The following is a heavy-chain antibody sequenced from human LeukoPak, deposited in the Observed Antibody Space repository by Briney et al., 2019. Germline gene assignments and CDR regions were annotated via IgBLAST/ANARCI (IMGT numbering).Heavy chain of an antibody. CDR1: GGSISSYY. J-gene: IGHJ4*02. V-gene: IGHV4-59*01. D-gene: IGHD2-2*01. Sequence: PSETLSLTCTVSGGSISSYYWSWIRQPPGKGLEWVGYIYYSGSTNYNPSPKRRVTISVDTSKNHFSLKLISVTAADTAVYYCARVGEEYCSSTSCREYFDYWGQGTLVTVSS. CDR2: IYYSGST. CDR3: ARVGEEYCSSTSCREYFDY.